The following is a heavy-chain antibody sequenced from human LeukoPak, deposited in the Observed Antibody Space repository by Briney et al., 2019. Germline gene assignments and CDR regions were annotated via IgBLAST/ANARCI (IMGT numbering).Heavy chain of an antibody. CDR3: ARGGIAVAGTLVDYFDY. J-gene: IGHJ4*02. D-gene: IGHD6-19*01. Sequence: GGSLRLSCAASGFTFSSYWMSWVRQAPGKGLEWVANIKQDGSEKYYVDSVKGRFTISRDNAKNSLYLQMNSLRAEDTAVYYCARGGIAVAGTLVDYFDYWGQGTLVTVSS. V-gene: IGHV3-7*01. CDR1: GFTFSSYW. CDR2: IKQDGSEK.